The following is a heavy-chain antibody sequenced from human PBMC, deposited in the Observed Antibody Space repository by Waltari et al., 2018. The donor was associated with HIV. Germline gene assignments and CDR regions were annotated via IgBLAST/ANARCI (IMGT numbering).Heavy chain of an antibody. V-gene: IGHV1-18*01. CDR2: ISAYNGNT. Sequence: QVQLVQSGAEVKKPGASVKVSCQASGYTFTSFGISWVRPAPGQGLEWMGWISAYNGNTNYAQKLQGRVTMTTDTSTSTAYMELRSLRSDDTAVYYCARDRLRFLEWPGYNWFDPWGQGTLVTVSS. D-gene: IGHD3-3*01. CDR3: ARDRLRFLEWPGYNWFDP. CDR1: GYTFTSFG. J-gene: IGHJ5*02.